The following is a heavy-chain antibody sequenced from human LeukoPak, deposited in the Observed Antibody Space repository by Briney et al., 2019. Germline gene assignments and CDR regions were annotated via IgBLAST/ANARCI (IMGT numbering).Heavy chain of an antibody. CDR1: GFTFSSYP. CDR3: ARDVLGATTYWYFDL. J-gene: IGHJ2*01. V-gene: IGHV4-59*01. Sequence: PGGSLRLSCAASGFTFSSYPMSWIRQPPGKGLEWIGNIYYSGSTNYNPSLESRVTISLDTSKKQFSLKVISVTAADTAVYYCARDVLGATTYWYFDLWGRGTLVTVSS. CDR2: IYYSGST. D-gene: IGHD1-26*01.